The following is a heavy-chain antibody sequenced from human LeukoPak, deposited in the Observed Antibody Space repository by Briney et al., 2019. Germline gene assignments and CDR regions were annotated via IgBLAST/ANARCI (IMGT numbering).Heavy chain of an antibody. D-gene: IGHD5-12*01. CDR3: AKVIRWLRAFYYFDY. V-gene: IGHV3-23*01. J-gene: IGHJ4*02. Sequence: GGSLRLSCAASGFTFSSYAMSWVRQAPGKGLEWVSAISGSGGSTYYADSVKGRFTISRDNSKNTLYLQMNSLRAEDTAVYYCAKVIRWLRAFYYFDYWGQGTLVTVSS. CDR2: ISGSGGST. CDR1: GFTFSSYA.